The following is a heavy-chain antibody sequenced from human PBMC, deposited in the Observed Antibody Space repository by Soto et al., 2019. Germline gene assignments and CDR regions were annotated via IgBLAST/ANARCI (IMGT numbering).Heavy chain of an antibody. D-gene: IGHD3-22*01. CDR2: INPNSGGT. CDR3: ARDYYDRSGPLDY. J-gene: IGHJ4*02. Sequence: GASVKVSCKASGYTFTGYYMHWVRQAPGQGLEWMGWINPNSGGTNYAQKFQGWVTMTRDTSISTAYMELSRLRSDDTAVYYCARDYYDRSGPLDYWGQGTLVTVSS. CDR1: GYTFTGYY. V-gene: IGHV1-2*04.